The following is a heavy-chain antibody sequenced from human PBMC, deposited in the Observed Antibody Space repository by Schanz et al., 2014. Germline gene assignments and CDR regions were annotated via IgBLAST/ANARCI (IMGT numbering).Heavy chain of an antibody. CDR3: ASGEARVTSSGVVIVPMNV. D-gene: IGHD3-3*01. Sequence: QVQLVQSGAEVKKPGASVKVSCQASGYTFAGHAVHWVRQAPGQGPEWVGWIHTGSGNTKYSQKFEGRVTITRDTTASIVYMELSCLRSEDPAVFFCASGEARVTSSGVVIVPMNVWGKGTTVIVSS. J-gene: IGHJ6*03. V-gene: IGHV1-3*04. CDR1: GYTFAGHA. CDR2: IHTGSGNT.